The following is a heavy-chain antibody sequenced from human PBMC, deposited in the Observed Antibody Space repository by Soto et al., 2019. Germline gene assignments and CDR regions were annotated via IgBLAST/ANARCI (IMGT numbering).Heavy chain of an antibody. CDR1: GGSISSGGYY. Sequence: QVQLQESGPGLVKPSQTLSLTCTVSGGSISSGGYYWSWIRQHPGKGLEWIGYIYYSGSTYYNPSLKSRVTISVDTYKNQFSLKLSSVTAADTAVYYCARVESFGGASGYYLYNWFDPWGQGTLVTVSS. J-gene: IGHJ5*02. CDR3: ARVESFGGASGYYLYNWFDP. V-gene: IGHV4-31*03. D-gene: IGHD3-22*01. CDR2: IYYSGST.